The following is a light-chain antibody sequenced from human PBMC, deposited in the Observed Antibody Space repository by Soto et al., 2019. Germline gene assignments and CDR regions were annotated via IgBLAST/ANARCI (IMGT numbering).Light chain of an antibody. CDR1: EDISSY. Sequence: DIQLTQSPSFLSASVGDRVTITCRASEDISSYLAWYQQKPGKAPKLLIYVASTLQSGVPSRFSGSGSGTESTLTISSLQPEDFATYYCQQLNNYPRTFGQGTKVEIK. V-gene: IGKV1-9*01. J-gene: IGKJ1*01. CDR2: VAS. CDR3: QQLNNYPRT.